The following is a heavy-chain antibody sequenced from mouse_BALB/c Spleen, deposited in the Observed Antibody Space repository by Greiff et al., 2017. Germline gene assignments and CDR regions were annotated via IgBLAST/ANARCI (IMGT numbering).Heavy chain of an antibody. CDR3: ARRGSSYSYFDY. Sequence: VQLQQPGAELVRPGASVKLSCTASGYTFTSYWMNWVKQRPGRGLEWIGRLDPSDSETHYNQKFKDKATLTVDKSSSTAYIQLSSLTSEDSAVYYCARRGSSYSYFDYWGQGTTLTVSS. D-gene: IGHD1-1*01. CDR1: GYTFTSYW. V-gene: IGHV1-61*01. CDR2: LDPSDSET. J-gene: IGHJ2*01.